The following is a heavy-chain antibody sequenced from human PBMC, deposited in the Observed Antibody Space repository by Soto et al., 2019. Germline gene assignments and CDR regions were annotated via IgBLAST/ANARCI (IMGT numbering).Heavy chain of an antibody. Sequence: GGSLRLSCAASGFTFASYSMNWVRQAPGKGLEWVASISSSRSVIYYAGSVKGRFTISRDNAKNSLYLQMSSLRDEDTAVYYCARESVSCSGGRCHGLGLDPCGQGTLVTVSS. CDR3: ARESVSCSGGRCHGLGLDP. D-gene: IGHD2-15*01. CDR2: ISSSRSVI. J-gene: IGHJ5*02. V-gene: IGHV3-48*02. CDR1: GFTFASYS.